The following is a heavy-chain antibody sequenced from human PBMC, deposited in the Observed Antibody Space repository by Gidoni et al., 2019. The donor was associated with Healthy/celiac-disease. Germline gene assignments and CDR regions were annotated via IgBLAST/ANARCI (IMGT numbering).Heavy chain of an antibody. CDR1: GGSISSYY. CDR2: IYYSGST. V-gene: IGHV4-59*08. CDR3: ARHLDSSSWYVLGAFDI. D-gene: IGHD6-13*01. Sequence: QVQLQESGPGLVKPSETLSLTGTVSGGSISSYYWSWLRQPPGKGLEWIGYIYYSGSTNYNPSLKSRVTISVDTSKNQFSLKLSSVTAADTAVYYCARHLDSSSWYVLGAFDIWGQGTMVTVSS. J-gene: IGHJ3*02.